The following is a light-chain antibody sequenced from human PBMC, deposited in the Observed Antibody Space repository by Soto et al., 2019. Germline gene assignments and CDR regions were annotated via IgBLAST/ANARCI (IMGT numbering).Light chain of an antibody. CDR3: QQYTTYPYT. Sequence: DIQMTQSPSTLSASVGDRVTITCRASQSVTNWLAWYQQKPGKAPNLLIYDASRLQSGIPSRFSGSGSGTEFTYTISSLQSDDFATYYCQQYTTYPYTFGQGTKLEIK. J-gene: IGKJ2*01. V-gene: IGKV1-5*01. CDR2: DAS. CDR1: QSVTNW.